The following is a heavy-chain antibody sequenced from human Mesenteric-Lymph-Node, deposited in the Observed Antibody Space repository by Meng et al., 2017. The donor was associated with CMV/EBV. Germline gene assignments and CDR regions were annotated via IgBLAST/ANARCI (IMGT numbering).Heavy chain of an antibody. V-gene: IGHV3-23*01. Sequence: GESLKISCAASGFTFSSYAMSWVRQAPGKGLEWVSAISGSGGSTYYADSVKGRFTISRDNAKNTLYLQMNSLRAEDTAVYYCARQMVRGILSSEGADYWGQGTLVTVSS. CDR3: ARQMVRGILSSEGADY. D-gene: IGHD3-10*01. CDR2: ISGSGGST. CDR1: GFTFSSYA. J-gene: IGHJ4*02.